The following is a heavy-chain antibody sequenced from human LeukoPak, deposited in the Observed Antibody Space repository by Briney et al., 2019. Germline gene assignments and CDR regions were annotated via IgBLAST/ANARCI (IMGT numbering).Heavy chain of an antibody. CDR2: ISYDGSNK. CDR3: ARGLWFGELWSYYYYMDV. J-gene: IGHJ6*03. D-gene: IGHD3-10*01. Sequence: GGSLRLSCAASGFTFSSYGMHWVRQAPGKGLEWVAVISYDGSNKYYADSVKGRFTISRDNSKNTLYLQMNSLRAEDTAVYYCARGLWFGELWSYYYYMDVWGKGTTVTVSS. CDR1: GFTFSSYG. V-gene: IGHV3-30*19.